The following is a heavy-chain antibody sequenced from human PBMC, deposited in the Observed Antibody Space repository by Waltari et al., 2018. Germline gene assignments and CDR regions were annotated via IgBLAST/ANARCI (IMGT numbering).Heavy chain of an antibody. V-gene: IGHV3-7*01. CDR3: ARDSSSSDYYYYYMDV. D-gene: IGHD6-6*01. CDR2: IKQDGSEK. J-gene: IGHJ6*03. CDR1: GFTFSSYW. Sequence: EVQLVESGGGLVQPGGSLRLSCAASGFTFSSYWMSWVRQAPGKGLEWVANIKQDGSEKYYVDSVKGRFTISRDNAKNSLYLQMNSLRAEDTAVYYCARDSSSSDYYYYYMDVWGKGTTVTISS.